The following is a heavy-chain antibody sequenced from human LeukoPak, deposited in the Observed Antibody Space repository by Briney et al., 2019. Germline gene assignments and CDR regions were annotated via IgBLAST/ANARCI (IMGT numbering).Heavy chain of an antibody. CDR3: ARDTSPSSRSSYFDALDM. V-gene: IGHV3-7*01. D-gene: IGHD6-13*01. J-gene: IGHJ3*02. CDR1: GVTPSNDW. Sequence: GGSLSLSCAPSGVTPSNDWMTRVRQAQGKGLEGVADKKQDGSQTNYVDSVKGRVTISRDNTKKSLFLQMNSLRAEDTGIYYCARDTSPSSRSSYFDALDMWGQGTMVTVSS. CDR2: KKQDGSQT.